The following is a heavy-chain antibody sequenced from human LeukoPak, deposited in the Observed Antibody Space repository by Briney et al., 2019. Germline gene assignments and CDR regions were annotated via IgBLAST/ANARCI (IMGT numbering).Heavy chain of an antibody. J-gene: IGHJ4*02. CDR2: FYPGDSDT. Sequence: GESLKFSCQGSGYSFVTYWIGWLRQLPGRGLEWMGIFYPGDSDTRYSPSFQGQVTTSADKSISTAYLQWSSLKASDTAMYYCARQFRDSSGYYSYYFDYWGQGTLVTVSS. V-gene: IGHV5-51*01. CDR3: ARQFRDSSGYYSYYFDY. D-gene: IGHD3-22*01. CDR1: GYSFVTYW.